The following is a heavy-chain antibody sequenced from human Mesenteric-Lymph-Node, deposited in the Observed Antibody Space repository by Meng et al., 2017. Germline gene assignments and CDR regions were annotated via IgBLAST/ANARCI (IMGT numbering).Heavy chain of an antibody. J-gene: IGHJ4*02. V-gene: IGHV4-30-4*08. Sequence: QVQLQRSGPGLVKHSQTLSLTCTVSGGYISSGGYYWSWIRQHPGKGLEWIGYIYYSGSTYYNPSLKSRVSISVDTSKNQFSLNLNSMTAADTAVYYCASFDHIPRRNYFDYWGQGTLVTVSS. CDR2: IYYSGST. D-gene: IGHD2-21*01. CDR3: ASFDHIPRRNYFDY. CDR1: GGYISSGGYY.